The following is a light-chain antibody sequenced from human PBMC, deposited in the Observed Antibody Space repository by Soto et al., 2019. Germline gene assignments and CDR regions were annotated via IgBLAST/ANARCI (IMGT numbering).Light chain of an antibody. Sequence: QSALTQPASVSGSPGQSITISCTGTSSDIGSYNLVSWYRQHPGKAPELLIYEGSERPSGISPRFSGSKSGNAASLTISGLQGEDEADYYCWSYAGNICIFGGGTKLTAL. J-gene: IGLJ2*01. CDR3: WSYAGNICI. V-gene: IGLV2-23*01. CDR1: SSDIGSYNL. CDR2: EGS.